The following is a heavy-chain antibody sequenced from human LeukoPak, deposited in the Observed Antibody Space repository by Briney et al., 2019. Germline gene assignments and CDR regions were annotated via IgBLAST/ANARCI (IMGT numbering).Heavy chain of an antibody. CDR2: ISSSGSTI. CDR1: GFTFSDYY. Sequence: GGSLRLSCAASGFTFSDYYMSWIRQAPGKGLEWVSYISSSGSTIYYADSVKGRFTISRDNAKNSLYLQMNSLRAEDAAVYYCARDSGSYYSDYYYYGMDVWGQGTTVTVSS. CDR3: ARDSGSYYSDYYYYGMDV. J-gene: IGHJ6*02. V-gene: IGHV3-11*01. D-gene: IGHD1-26*01.